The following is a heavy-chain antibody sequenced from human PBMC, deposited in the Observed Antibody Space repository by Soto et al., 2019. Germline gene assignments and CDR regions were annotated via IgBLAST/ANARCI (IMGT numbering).Heavy chain of an antibody. CDR2: IKSKTDGGTT. Sequence: PGWSLRLSCAASGFTFSNAWMSWVRQAPGKGLEWVGRIKSKTDGGTTDYAAPVKGRFTISRDDSKNTLYLQMNSLKTEDTAVYYCTTDLDNWNYVKSYYYYGMDVWGQGTTLTVFS. D-gene: IGHD1-7*01. CDR1: GFTFSNAW. V-gene: IGHV3-15*01. CDR3: TTDLDNWNYVKSYYYYGMDV. J-gene: IGHJ6*02.